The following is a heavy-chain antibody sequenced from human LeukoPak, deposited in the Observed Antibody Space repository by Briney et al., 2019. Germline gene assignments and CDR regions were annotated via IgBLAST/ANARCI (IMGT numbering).Heavy chain of an antibody. J-gene: IGHJ4*02. D-gene: IGHD3-10*01. Sequence: PGGSLRLSCAASGFTFTSYAMNWVRQTPGQGLEWVSVISGTSGSTNYADSVKGRFTISRDNSKNTLYLQMNSLRAEDTAVYYCARAGTYYGSGRAFFDYWGQGTQVTVSS. CDR2: ISGTSGST. V-gene: IGHV3-23*01. CDR1: GFTFTSYA. CDR3: ARAGTYYGSGRAFFDY.